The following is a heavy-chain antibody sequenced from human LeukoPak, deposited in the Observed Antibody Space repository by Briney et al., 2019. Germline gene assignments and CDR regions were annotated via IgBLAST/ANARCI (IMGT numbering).Heavy chain of an antibody. J-gene: IGHJ4*02. CDR3: ARDATHFDY. CDR1: GGSFSGYY. Sequence: SETLSLACAVYGGSFSGYYWSWIRQPPGKGLEWIGEINHSGSTNYNPSLKSRVTISVDTSKNQFSLKLSSVTAADTAVYYCARDATHFDYWGQETLVTVSS. V-gene: IGHV4-34*01. CDR2: INHSGST.